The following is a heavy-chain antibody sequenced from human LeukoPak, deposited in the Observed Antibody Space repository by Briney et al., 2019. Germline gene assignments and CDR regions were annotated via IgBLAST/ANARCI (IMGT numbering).Heavy chain of an antibody. CDR1: GYTFTSYG. CDR2: MNPNSGNT. CDR3: ARLESDGGGTDY. Sequence: ASVKVSCKASGYTFTSYGINWVRQATGQGLEWMGWMNPNSGNTGYAQKFQGRVTMTRNTSISTAYMELSSLRSEDTAVYYCARLESDGGGTDYWGQGTLVTVSS. J-gene: IGHJ4*02. V-gene: IGHV1-8*02. D-gene: IGHD2-21*01.